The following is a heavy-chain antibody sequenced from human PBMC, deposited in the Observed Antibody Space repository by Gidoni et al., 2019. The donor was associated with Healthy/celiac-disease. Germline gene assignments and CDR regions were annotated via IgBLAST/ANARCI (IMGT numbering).Heavy chain of an antibody. CDR1: GFTFSSYW. V-gene: IGHV3-74*01. D-gene: IGHD5-12*01. CDR3: ARDLVGGGYSGYDGY. CDR2: INSDGSST. Sequence: EVQLVESGGGLVQPGGSLRLSCAASGFTFSSYWMHWVRQAPVKGLVWVSRINSDGSSTSYADSVKGRFTISRDNAKNTLYLQMNSLRAEDTAVYYCARDLVGGGYSGYDGYWGQGTLVTVSS. J-gene: IGHJ4*02.